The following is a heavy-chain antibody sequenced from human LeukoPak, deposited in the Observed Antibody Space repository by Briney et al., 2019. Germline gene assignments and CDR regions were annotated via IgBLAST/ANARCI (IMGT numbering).Heavy chain of an antibody. D-gene: IGHD6-19*01. CDR1: GYTFTSYY. Sequence: ASVKVSCKASGYTFTSYYMHWVRQDPGQGLEWMGIINPSGGSTSYAQKFQGRVTMTRDTSTSTVYMELSSLRSEDTAVYYCARDSAVAGPLKVYYYYGMDVWGQGTTVTVPS. V-gene: IGHV1-46*01. CDR3: ARDSAVAGPLKVYYYYGMDV. CDR2: INPSGGST. J-gene: IGHJ6*02.